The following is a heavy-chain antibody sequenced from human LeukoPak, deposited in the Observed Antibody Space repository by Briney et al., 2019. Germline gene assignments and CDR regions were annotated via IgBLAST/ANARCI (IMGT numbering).Heavy chain of an antibody. V-gene: IGHV4-59*01. Sequence: SETLSLTCTVSGGSISPYYWSWLRQTPGKGLEWIGYIRYSGTTTNYNPSLKSRVTISVDTSKNQFSLKLSSVTAADTAVYYCARVGDWNDLVYWGQGTLVTVSS. D-gene: IGHD1-1*01. CDR1: GGSISPYY. J-gene: IGHJ4*02. CDR2: IRYSGTTT. CDR3: ARVGDWNDLVY.